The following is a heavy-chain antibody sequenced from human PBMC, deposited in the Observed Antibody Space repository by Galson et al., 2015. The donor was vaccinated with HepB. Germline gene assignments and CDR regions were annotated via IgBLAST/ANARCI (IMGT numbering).Heavy chain of an antibody. CDR3: AKEGRYFDWLKRKKPEAYYYYYMDV. CDR2: ISYDGSNK. CDR1: GFTFSSYG. V-gene: IGHV3-30*18. Sequence: SLRLSCAASGFTFSSYGMHWVRQAPGKGLEWVAVISYDGSNKYYADSVKGRFTISRDNSKNTLYLQMNSLRAEDTAVYYCAKEGRYFDWLKRKKPEAYYYYYMDVWGKGTTVTVSS. D-gene: IGHD3-9*01. J-gene: IGHJ6*03.